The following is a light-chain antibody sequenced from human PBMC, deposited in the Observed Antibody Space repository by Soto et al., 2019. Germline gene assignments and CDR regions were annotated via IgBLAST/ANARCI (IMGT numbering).Light chain of an antibody. CDR3: QQYNNCPPWT. J-gene: IGKJ1*01. Sequence: EIVMTQSPATLSVSPGERATLSCRASQSVSSNLAWYQQKPGQAPRLLIYAASTRATGIPARFSGSGSGTEFTLTISSLQSEDFAVYYCQQYNNCPPWTFGQGTKV. CDR2: AAS. CDR1: QSVSSN. V-gene: IGKV3-15*01.